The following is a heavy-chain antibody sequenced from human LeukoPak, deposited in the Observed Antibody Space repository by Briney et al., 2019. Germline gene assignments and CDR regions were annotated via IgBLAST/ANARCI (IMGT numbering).Heavy chain of an antibody. CDR1: GFTFSSYW. D-gene: IGHD7-27*01. CDR3: ARFLTGIFDY. Sequence: GGSLRLSCAASGFTFSSYWVSWVRQAPGKGLEWVANIKQDGSEKYYVDSVKGRFTISRDNAKNSLYLQMNSLRAEDTAVYYCARFLTGIFDYWGQGTLVTVSS. J-gene: IGHJ4*02. CDR2: IKQDGSEK. V-gene: IGHV3-7*01.